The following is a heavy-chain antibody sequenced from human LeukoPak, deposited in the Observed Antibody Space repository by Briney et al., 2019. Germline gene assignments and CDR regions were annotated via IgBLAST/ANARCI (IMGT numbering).Heavy chain of an antibody. Sequence: GASVKVSCKASGGTFSSYAISWVRQAPGQGLEWMGRIIPILGIANYAQKFQGRVTITADKSTSTACMELSSLRSEDTAVYYCARGYCSSTSCHYYYGMDVWGQGTTVTVSS. CDR1: GGTFSSYA. CDR3: ARGYCSSTSCHYYYGMDV. CDR2: IIPILGIA. D-gene: IGHD2-2*01. V-gene: IGHV1-69*04. J-gene: IGHJ6*02.